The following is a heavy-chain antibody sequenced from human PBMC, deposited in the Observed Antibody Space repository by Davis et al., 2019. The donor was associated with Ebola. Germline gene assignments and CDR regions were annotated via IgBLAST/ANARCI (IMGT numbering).Heavy chain of an antibody. Sequence: HSQTLSLTCAISGDSVSSNSAAWNWIRQSPSRGLEWLGRTYYRSKWSSDYAVSVKSRIALNADTSKNQFSLQLNSVTPDDTAVYYCARGTSWPLDYWGQGILVTVSS. V-gene: IGHV6-1*01. CDR2: TYYRSKWSS. J-gene: IGHJ4*02. CDR1: GDSVSSNSAA. D-gene: IGHD2-2*01. CDR3: ARGTSWPLDY.